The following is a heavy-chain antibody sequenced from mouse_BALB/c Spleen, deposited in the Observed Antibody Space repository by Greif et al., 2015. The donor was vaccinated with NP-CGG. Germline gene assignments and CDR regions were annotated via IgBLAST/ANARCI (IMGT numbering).Heavy chain of an antibody. CDR3: GRSITTVFDY. V-gene: IGHV1-37*01. CDR1: GYSFNGYF. D-gene: IGHD1-1*01. J-gene: IGHJ2*01. CDR2: IDPYNGDT. Sequence: VQLQQSGPELVKPGASVKISCKASGYSFNGYFMNWVKQSHGKSLEWIGRIDPYNGDTFHNQKFKGKATLTVDKSSSTAHMELLSLTSEDSAVYYCGRSITTVFDYWGQGTTLTVSS.